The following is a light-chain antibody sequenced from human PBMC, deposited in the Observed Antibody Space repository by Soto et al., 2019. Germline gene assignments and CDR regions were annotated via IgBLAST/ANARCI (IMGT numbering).Light chain of an antibody. CDR1: SSDVGGYNY. CDR3: SSYAGTNNFGV. V-gene: IGLV2-8*01. CDR2: EVT. Sequence: QSALTQPPSASGSPGQSVTISCTGTSSDVGGYNYVSWYQQYPGRAPKLMIYEVTKRPSGVPDRFSGSKSGNTASLTVSGLQAEDEADYYCSSYAGTNNFGVFGPGTKLTVL. J-gene: IGLJ1*01.